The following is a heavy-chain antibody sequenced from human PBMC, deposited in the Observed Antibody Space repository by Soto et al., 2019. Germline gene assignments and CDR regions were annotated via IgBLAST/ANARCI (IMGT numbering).Heavy chain of an antibody. Sequence: SVKVSCKASGDTFGRFTINWVRQAPGQGLEWMGGIKPISDTTTYAQRFQGRVTFTADASTSTVYMELSSLRSEDTAMYYCARDPSTVNKLIGVWFDPWGQGTLVTVYS. CDR3: ARDPSTVNKLIGVWFDP. CDR1: GDTFGRFT. CDR2: IKPISDTT. V-gene: IGHV1-69*13. J-gene: IGHJ5*02. D-gene: IGHD4-4*01.